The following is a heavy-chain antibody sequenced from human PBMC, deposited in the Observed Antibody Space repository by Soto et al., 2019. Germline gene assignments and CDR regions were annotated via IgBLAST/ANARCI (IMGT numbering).Heavy chain of an antibody. CDR2: INTNTGNP. J-gene: IGHJ6*03. Sequence: ASVKVSCKASGYTFTSYAMNWVRQAPGQGLEWMGWINTNTGNPTYAQGFTGRFVFSLDTSVSTAYLQICSLKAEDTAVYYCARFFVCVFGSGSPPGDYYYMDVWGKGPRVTVPS. D-gene: IGHD3-3*01. V-gene: IGHV7-4-1*01. CDR1: GYTFTSYA. CDR3: ARFFVCVFGSGSPPGDYYYMDV.